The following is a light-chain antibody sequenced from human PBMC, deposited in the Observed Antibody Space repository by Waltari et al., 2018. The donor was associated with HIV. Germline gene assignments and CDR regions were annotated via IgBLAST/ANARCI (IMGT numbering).Light chain of an antibody. CDR1: QSILAN. CDR3: QQYNYWPPYT. J-gene: IGKJ2*01. V-gene: IGKV3-15*01. Sequence: EVVMTQSPATLSVSLGERATLTCRARQSILANLAWYQQKTGKAPRLPVYGASARAAVVPARFTGSGSGTEFTLTISSLQSEDFAVYYCQQYNYWPPYTFSQGTRLDIK. CDR2: GAS.